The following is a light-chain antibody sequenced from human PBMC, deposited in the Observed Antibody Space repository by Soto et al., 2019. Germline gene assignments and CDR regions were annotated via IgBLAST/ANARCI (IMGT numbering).Light chain of an antibody. CDR2: GAS. Sequence: EIVMTQSPATLSVSPGERATLSCRASQSVSSNLAWYQQKPGQAPRLLIYGASTRATGIPARFSGSGSGTEFTLTISSLQSEYFTVYYCQQYNNWPPVTFGQGPKVEIK. CDR3: QQYNNWPPVT. V-gene: IGKV3-15*01. CDR1: QSVSSN. J-gene: IGKJ1*01.